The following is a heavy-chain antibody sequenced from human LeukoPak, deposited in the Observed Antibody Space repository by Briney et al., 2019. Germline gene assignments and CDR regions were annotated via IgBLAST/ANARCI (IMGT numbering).Heavy chain of an antibody. CDR1: GFTFSTCG. Sequence: GGSLRLSCATSGFTFSTCGMHWVRQAPGKGLEWVAFIRYDGRNQYYADSAKGRFTISRDNSKNTLYLQMNSPSSEDTAVYYCAKDRSQFVNSGYRNFDHWGRGTLVTVSS. D-gene: IGHD3-22*01. CDR2: IRYDGRNQ. J-gene: IGHJ4*02. V-gene: IGHV3-30*02. CDR3: AKDRSQFVNSGYRNFDH.